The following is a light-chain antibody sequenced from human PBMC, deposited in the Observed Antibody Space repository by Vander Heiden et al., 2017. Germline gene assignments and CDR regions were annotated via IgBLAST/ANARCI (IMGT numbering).Light chain of an antibody. Sequence: SYYLTHPPLLSVSPGQTASITCTGDKVEDKYACWYQQKPGQSPVLVIYQDSKRPSGIAGRFSGSNSGNTATLTIGGTQAMDEADYCCQAWDSSTVVFGGGTKLTVL. J-gene: IGLJ3*02. CDR1: KVEDKY. V-gene: IGLV3-1*01. CDR2: QDS. CDR3: QAWDSSTVV.